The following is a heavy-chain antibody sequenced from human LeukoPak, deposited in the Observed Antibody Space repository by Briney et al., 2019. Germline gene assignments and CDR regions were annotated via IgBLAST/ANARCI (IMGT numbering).Heavy chain of an antibody. Sequence: PGGSLRLSCAASGFTFSDYYMSWIRQAPGKGLEWVSYISSSGSTIYYADSVKGRFTISRDNAKNSLYLQMNSLRADDTAVYYCARVWYSGSYPVDYWGQGTLVTVSS. D-gene: IGHD1-26*01. CDR1: GFTFSDYY. CDR2: ISSSGSTI. CDR3: ARVWYSGSYPVDY. V-gene: IGHV3-11*01. J-gene: IGHJ4*02.